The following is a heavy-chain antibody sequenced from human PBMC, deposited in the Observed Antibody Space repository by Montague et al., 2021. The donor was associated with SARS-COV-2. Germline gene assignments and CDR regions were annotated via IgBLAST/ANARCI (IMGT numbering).Heavy chain of an antibody. D-gene: IGHD3-3*01. Sequence: SLRLSCAASGFTFSSYWMHWVRQTPGKGLVWVSRINSDGSSTSYADSVKGRFTISRDSAKNTLYLQMNSLRAEDTAVYYCARGEWLLSLLYYYYMDVWGKGTTVTVSS. V-gene: IGHV3-74*01. CDR3: ARGEWLLSLLYYYYMDV. J-gene: IGHJ6*03. CDR2: INSDGSST. CDR1: GFTFSSYW.